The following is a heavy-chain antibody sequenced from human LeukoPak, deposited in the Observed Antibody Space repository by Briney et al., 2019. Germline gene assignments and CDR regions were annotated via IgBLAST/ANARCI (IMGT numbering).Heavy chain of an antibody. D-gene: IGHD6-13*01. Sequence: SETLSLTCTVPGGSISLTSYYWGWIRQPPGKGLEWVGSIYYSGTTYYNPSLKSRVTISVDTSKNQFSLKLTSVTAADTAVYYCARFGSSWPLFDYWGQGTLVTVSS. CDR1: GGSISLTSYY. V-gene: IGHV4-39*07. CDR3: ARFGSSWPLFDY. J-gene: IGHJ4*02. CDR2: IYYSGTT.